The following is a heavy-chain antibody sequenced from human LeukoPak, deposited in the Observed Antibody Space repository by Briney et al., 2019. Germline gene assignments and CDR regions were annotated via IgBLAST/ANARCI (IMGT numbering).Heavy chain of an antibody. D-gene: IGHD3-22*01. CDR2: IIPIFGTA. J-gene: IGHJ4*02. Sequence: SVKVSCKASGGTFSSYAISWVRQAPGQGLEWMGRIIPIFGTANYAQKFQGRVTITTDESTSTAYMSLSSLRSRDPTAYYCAGGDSSGYYGDYWGQGTLVTVSS. CDR3: AGGDSSGYYGDY. V-gene: IGHV1-69*05. CDR1: GGTFSSYA.